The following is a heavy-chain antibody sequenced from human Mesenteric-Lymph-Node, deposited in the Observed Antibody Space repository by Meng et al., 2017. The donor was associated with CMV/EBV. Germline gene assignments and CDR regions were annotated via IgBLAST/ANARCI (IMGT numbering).Heavy chain of an antibody. V-gene: IGHV3-48*03. CDR3: ARPSASLVPAAPNDY. CDR2: ISSSGSTI. CDR1: GYTFTSYY. J-gene: IGHJ4*02. D-gene: IGHD2-2*01. Sequence: SCKASGYTFTSYYMHWVRQAPGKGLEWVSYISSSGSTIYYADSVKGRFTISRDNAKNSLYLQMNSLRAEDTAVYYCARPSASLVPAAPNDYWGQGTLVTVSS.